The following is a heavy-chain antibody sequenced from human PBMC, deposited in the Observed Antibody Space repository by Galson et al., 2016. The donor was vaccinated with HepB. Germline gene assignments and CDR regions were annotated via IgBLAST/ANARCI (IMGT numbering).Heavy chain of an antibody. Sequence: SCKVSGSTLTELSIHWVRQPPGKGLEWMGGFDPDESETIYAPTFQGRVTMTEDTSTDTAYLELSSLRAEDTAVYYCATDRVAYYDDGGYYSLLDYWGQGTLVTVAS. D-gene: IGHD3-22*01. V-gene: IGHV1-24*01. J-gene: IGHJ4*02. CDR1: GSTLTELS. CDR2: FDPDESET. CDR3: ATDRVAYYDDGGYYSLLDY.